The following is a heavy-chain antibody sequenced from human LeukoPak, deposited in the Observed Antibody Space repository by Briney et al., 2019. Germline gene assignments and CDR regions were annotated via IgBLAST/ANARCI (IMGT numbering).Heavy chain of an antibody. J-gene: IGHJ6*02. CDR1: GFTFSSYS. CDR2: ISSSSSYI. Sequence: PGGSLRLSCAASGFTFSSYSMNWVRQAPGKGLEWVSSISSSSSYIYYADSVKGRFTISRDNAKNSLCLQMNSLRAEDTAVYYCARDSLSYYGMDVWGQGTTVTVSS. CDR3: ARDSLSYYGMDV. V-gene: IGHV3-21*01.